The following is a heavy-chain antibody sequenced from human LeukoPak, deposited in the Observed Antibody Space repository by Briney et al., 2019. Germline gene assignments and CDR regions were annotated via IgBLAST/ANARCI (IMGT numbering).Heavy chain of an antibody. D-gene: IGHD6-19*01. CDR1: GAPISRFY. J-gene: IGHJ4*02. CDR2: IYNGVPT. CDR3: VQTTGWPGFDY. V-gene: IGHV4-4*09. Sequence: SETLSLICTASGAPISRFYWNWVRQPPGKGLEWIGNIYNGVPTFFNPSLKSRVTLSVDTSKTQFSLQLASVTAADTAVYYCVQTTGWPGFDYWAQGILVTVSS.